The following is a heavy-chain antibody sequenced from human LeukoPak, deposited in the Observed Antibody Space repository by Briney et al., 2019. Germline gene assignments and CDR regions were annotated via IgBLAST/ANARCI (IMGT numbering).Heavy chain of an antibody. Sequence: GGSLRLSCAASGFTFSSYAMHWVRQAPGKGLEWVAVISYDGSNKYYADSVKGRFTISRDNSKNTLYLQMNSLRAEDTAVYYCARDFWSGYYALDYWGQGTLVTVS. V-gene: IGHV3-30*04. CDR2: ISYDGSNK. CDR1: GFTFSSYA. J-gene: IGHJ4*02. CDR3: ARDFWSGYYALDY. D-gene: IGHD3-3*01.